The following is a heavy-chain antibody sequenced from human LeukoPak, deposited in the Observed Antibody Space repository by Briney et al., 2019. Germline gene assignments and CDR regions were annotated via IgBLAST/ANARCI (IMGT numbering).Heavy chain of an antibody. CDR3: ARGQGWRYGMDV. Sequence: SETLSLTCAVYGGPFSGFYWSWIRQPPGKGLEWIGEINHSGSTNYNPSLKSRVTISVDTSKNQFSLKLSSVTAADTAVYYCARGQGWRYGMDVWGQGTTVTVSS. J-gene: IGHJ6*02. D-gene: IGHD6-19*01. CDR2: INHSGST. V-gene: IGHV4-34*01. CDR1: GGPFSGFY.